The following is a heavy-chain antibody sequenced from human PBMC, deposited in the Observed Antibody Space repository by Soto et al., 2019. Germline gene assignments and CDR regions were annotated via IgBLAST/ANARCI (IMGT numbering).Heavy chain of an antibody. J-gene: IGHJ1*01. CDR1: GFTFSSYG. CDR2: IWYDGSNK. D-gene: IGHD6-19*01. CDR3: ARLNMGIAVAGTLAEYFQH. V-gene: IGHV3-33*01. Sequence: GGSLRLSCAASGFTFSSYGMHWVRQAPGKGLEWVAVIWYDGSNKYYADSVKGRFTISRDNSKNSLYLQMNSLRAEDTAVYYCARLNMGIAVAGTLAEYFQHWGQGTLVTVSS.